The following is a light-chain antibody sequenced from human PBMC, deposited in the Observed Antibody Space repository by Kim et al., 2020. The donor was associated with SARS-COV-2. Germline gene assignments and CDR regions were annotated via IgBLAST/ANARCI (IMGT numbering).Light chain of an antibody. CDR1: QSVSSSY. V-gene: IGKV3-20*01. J-gene: IGKJ4*01. CDR3: QQYGSSPLT. CDR2: GAS. Sequence: PPGEGATLSCRARQSVSSSYFAWYQQKPGQAPRLLIYGASSRATGIPDRFSGSGSGTDFTLTISRLEPEDFAVYYCQQYGSSPLTFGGGTKVEIK.